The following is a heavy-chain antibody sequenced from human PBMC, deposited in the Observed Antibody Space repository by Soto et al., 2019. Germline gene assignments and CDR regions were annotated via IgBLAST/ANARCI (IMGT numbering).Heavy chain of an antibody. CDR2: IWYDGSNK. J-gene: IGHJ6*02. CDR3: ARDQVRIVVVPAATHYYYYGMDV. Sequence: PGGSLRLSCAASGFTFSSYGMHWVRQAPGKGLEWVAVIWYDGSNKYYADSVKGRFTISRDNSKNTVYLQMNSLRAEDTAVYYCARDQVRIVVVPAATHYYYYGMDVWGQGTTVTVS. D-gene: IGHD2-2*01. V-gene: IGHV3-33*01. CDR1: GFTFSSYG.